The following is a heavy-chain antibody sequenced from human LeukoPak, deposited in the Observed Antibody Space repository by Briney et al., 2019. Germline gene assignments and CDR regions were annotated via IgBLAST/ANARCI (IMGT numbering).Heavy chain of an antibody. CDR1: GYTLSELS. CDR2: FDPEEGET. Sequence: GASVKVSCKVSGYTLSELSMHWVRQAPGKGLEWMGGFDPEEGETIYAQKFQGRVTMTEETATDTAYMELSSLRSEDTAVYYCATDLDYYDSSGYPRYFDLWGRGTLVTVSS. J-gene: IGHJ2*01. D-gene: IGHD3-22*01. V-gene: IGHV1-24*01. CDR3: ATDLDYYDSSGYPRYFDL.